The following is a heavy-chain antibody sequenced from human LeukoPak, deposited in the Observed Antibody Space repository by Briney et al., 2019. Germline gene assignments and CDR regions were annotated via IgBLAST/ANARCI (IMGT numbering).Heavy chain of an antibody. CDR1: GGSISSYY. CDR3: ARVGHCYGSGSYWENDAFDI. J-gene: IGHJ3*02. D-gene: IGHD3-10*01. V-gene: IGHV4-59*01. Sequence: PSETLSLTCTVSGGSISSYYWSWIRQPPGKGLEWIGYIYYSGSTNYNPSLKSRVTISVDTSKNQFSLKLSSVTAADTAVYYCARVGHCYGSGSYWENDAFDIWGQGTMVTVSS. CDR2: IYYSGST.